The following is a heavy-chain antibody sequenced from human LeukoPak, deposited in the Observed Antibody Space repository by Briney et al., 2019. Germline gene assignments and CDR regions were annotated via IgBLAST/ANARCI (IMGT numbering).Heavy chain of an antibody. CDR3: ARVFGPYSSSWYWFDP. Sequence: ASVKVSCKASGYTFTSYGISWVRQAPGQGLEWIGWISAYNGNTNYAQKLQGRVTMTTDTSTSTAYMELRSLRSDDTAVYYCARVFGPYSSSWYWFDPWGQGTLVTVSS. CDR2: ISAYNGNT. D-gene: IGHD6-13*01. CDR1: GYTFTSYG. V-gene: IGHV1-18*01. J-gene: IGHJ5*02.